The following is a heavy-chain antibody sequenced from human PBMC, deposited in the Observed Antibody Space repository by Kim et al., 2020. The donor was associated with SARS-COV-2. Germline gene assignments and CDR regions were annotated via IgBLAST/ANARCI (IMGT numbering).Heavy chain of an antibody. J-gene: IGHJ3*02. D-gene: IGHD1-1*01. CDR1: GGSISSGGYY. V-gene: IGHV4-31*03. CDR2: ISDSGNN. Sequence: SQTLSLTCSVSGGSISSGGYYWNWIRQHPVRGLEWIGYISDSGNNFYSSTLKSRVTILADTSKSQFSLKLTSVTAADTAVYFCARSVPQLVPAFDIWGQG. CDR3: ARSVPQLVPAFDI.